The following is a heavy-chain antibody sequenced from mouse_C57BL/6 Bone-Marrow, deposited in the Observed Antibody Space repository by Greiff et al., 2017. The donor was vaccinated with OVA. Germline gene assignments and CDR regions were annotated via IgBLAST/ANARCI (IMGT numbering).Heavy chain of an antibody. CDR2: IYPRSGNT. D-gene: IGHD1-1*01. Sequence: VQLQESGAELARPGASVKLSCKASGYTFTSYGISWVKQRTGQGLEWIGEIYPRSGNTYYNEKFKGKATLTADKSSSTAYMELRSLTSEDSAVYFCARGPVVAPFDYWGQGTTLTVSS. J-gene: IGHJ2*01. CDR1: GYTFTSYG. CDR3: ARGPVVAPFDY. V-gene: IGHV1-81*01.